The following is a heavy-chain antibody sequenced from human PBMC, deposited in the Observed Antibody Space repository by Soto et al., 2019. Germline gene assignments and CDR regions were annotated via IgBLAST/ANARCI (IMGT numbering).Heavy chain of an antibody. D-gene: IGHD6-6*01. Sequence: EVRLVESGGGLVKPGGSLRLSCAASGFNLSSHSMNWVRQAPGKGLEWVSCITSTGSFIYFADSVTGRFTISRDNAKNSLYLQMNSLRVEDTAVYYCAMHEYASSSGAFDVWGQGTMVTVSS. J-gene: IGHJ3*01. CDR3: AMHEYASSSGAFDV. CDR1: GFNLSSHS. CDR2: ITSTGSFI. V-gene: IGHV3-21*02.